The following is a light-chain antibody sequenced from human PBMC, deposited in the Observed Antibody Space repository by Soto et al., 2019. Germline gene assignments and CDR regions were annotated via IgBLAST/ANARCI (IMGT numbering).Light chain of an antibody. CDR1: QTVGVR. J-gene: IGKJ1*01. V-gene: IGKV3-15*01. CDR2: EAS. Sequence: EIVLTQSPATLSSSPGERATLSCRASQTVGVRLAWYQHKPGQAPRLIIYEASTRATGIPARFSGSGSGTEFTLTISSLQSEDFAVYYCQQYKNWLTWTFGQGTKVEIK. CDR3: QQYKNWLTWT.